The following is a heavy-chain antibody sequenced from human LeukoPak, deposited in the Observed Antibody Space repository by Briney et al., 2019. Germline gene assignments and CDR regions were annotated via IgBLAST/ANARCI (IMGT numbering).Heavy chain of an antibody. J-gene: IGHJ3*02. Sequence: GGSLRLSCAASGFTFSDYYMSWIRQAPGKGLEWVLYISSSGSTIYYADSVKGRFTISRDNAKNSLYLQMNSLRAEDTAVYYCARVLRFDAFDIWGQGTMVTVSS. CDR1: GFTFSDYY. D-gene: IGHD3-3*01. V-gene: IGHV3-11*01. CDR3: ARVLRFDAFDI. CDR2: ISSSGSTI.